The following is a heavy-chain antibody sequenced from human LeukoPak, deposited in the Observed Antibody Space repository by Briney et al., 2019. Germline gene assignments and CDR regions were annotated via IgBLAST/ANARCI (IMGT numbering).Heavy chain of an antibody. CDR1: GGTFSSYA. J-gene: IGHJ3*02. Sequence: SVNVSCKASGGTFSSYAISWVRQAPGQGLEWMGGIIPIFGTANYAQKFQGRVTITADESTSTAYMELSSLRSEDTAVYYCAREGREYAAWGYSSYKGAFDIWGQGTMVTVSS. V-gene: IGHV1-69*13. D-gene: IGHD6-19*01. CDR3: AREGREYAAWGYSSYKGAFDI. CDR2: IIPIFGTA.